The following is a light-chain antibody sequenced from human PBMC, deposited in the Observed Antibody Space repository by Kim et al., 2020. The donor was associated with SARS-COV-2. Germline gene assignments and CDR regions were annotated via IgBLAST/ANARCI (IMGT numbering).Light chain of an antibody. CDR2: QNF. V-gene: IGLV3-1*01. CDR1: TLGTGY. J-gene: IGLJ2*01. CDR3: QAWDTNTGVI. Sequence: SSELTQPPSVSVSPGQTASITCSGDTLGTGYASWYQQRTGQSPVLLIYQNFKRPSGIPERFSGSNSGNTATLTIRGTQSEDEADYYCQAWDTNTGVIFGGGTQLTVL.